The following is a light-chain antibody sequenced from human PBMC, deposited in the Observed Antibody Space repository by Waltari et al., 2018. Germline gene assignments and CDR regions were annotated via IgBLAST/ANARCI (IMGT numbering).Light chain of an antibody. CDR3: SSYTRHETGI. J-gene: IGLJ2*01. Sequence: QSALTQPASVSGSPGQSITISCTGTSSDVGGYNFVSWYQQHPGKVPNRIIYEVNNRPSGVFNRFSGSKAGNTASLTISGLQAEDEADYYCSSYTRHETGIFGGGTKLTVL. V-gene: IGLV2-14*01. CDR1: SSDVGGYNF. CDR2: EVN.